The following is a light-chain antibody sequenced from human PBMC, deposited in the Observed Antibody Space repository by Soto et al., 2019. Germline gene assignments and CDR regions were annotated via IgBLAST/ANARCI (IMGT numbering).Light chain of an antibody. J-gene: IGLJ1*01. Sequence: QSALTQPASVSGSPGQSITISCTGTNRDIGFFNYVSWYQQFPGNAPKLISFEVTNRPSGVSNRFSASKSGNTASLTISGLQAEDGADYYCSSYTTRSTYFFGTGTKLTVL. V-gene: IGLV2-14*01. CDR3: SSYTTRSTYF. CDR2: EVT. CDR1: NRDIGFFNY.